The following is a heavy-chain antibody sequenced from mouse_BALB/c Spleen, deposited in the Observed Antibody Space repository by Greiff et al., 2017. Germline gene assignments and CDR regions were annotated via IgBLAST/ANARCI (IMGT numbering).Heavy chain of an antibody. Sequence: QVQLKESGAELAKPGASVKMSCKASGYTFTSYWMHWVKQRPGQGLEWIGYINPSTGYTEYNQKFKDKATLTADKSSSTAYMQLSSLTSEDSAVYYCARLREDYYAMDYWGQGTSVTVSS. CDR1: GYTFTSYW. CDR2: INPSTGYT. D-gene: IGHD1-1*01. CDR3: ARLREDYYAMDY. V-gene: IGHV1-7*01. J-gene: IGHJ4*01.